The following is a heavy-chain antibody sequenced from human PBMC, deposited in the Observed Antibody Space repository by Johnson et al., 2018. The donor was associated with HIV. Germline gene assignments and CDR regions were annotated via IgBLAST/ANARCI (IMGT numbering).Heavy chain of an antibody. J-gene: IGHJ3*02. D-gene: IGHD1-26*01. Sequence: QVQLVESGGGVVQPGRSLRLSCSASGFTFSNYGMQWVRQAPGKGLEWVAVISYDGDNEYYADSVKGRFTISRDNSKNTLYLRMDSLRADETALYYCARAPSVGADDAFDIWGQGTMVTVSS. CDR2: ISYDGDNE. CDR3: ARAPSVGADDAFDI. V-gene: IGHV3-30*03. CDR1: GFTFSNYG.